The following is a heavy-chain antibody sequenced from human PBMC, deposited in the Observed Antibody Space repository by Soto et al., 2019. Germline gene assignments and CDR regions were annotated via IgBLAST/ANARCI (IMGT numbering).Heavy chain of an antibody. CDR1: GYTFTTYG. D-gene: IGHD1-7*01. J-gene: IGHJ4*02. V-gene: IGHV1-18*01. CDR2: ISAYNGNT. CDR3: ARSVSCWNLREFDY. Sequence: QVQLVQSGAEVKKPGASVKVSCKASGYTFTTYGISWVRQARGQGLEWMGWISAYNGNTNYAQKLRGRVTMTTDTSSSTAKMELRSLRSDDTAVYYCARSVSCWNLREFDYWGQGTLVTVSS.